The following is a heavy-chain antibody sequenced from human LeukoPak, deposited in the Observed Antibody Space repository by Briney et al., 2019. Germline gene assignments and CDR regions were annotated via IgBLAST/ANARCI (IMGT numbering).Heavy chain of an antibody. CDR2: ISSSGSTI. Sequence: GGSLRLSCAASGFTFSSYEMNWVRQAPGKGLEWVSYISSSGSTIYYADSVKGRFTISRDNAKTSLYLQMNSLRAEDTAVYYCAPFMGLRLYWGQGTLVTVSS. D-gene: IGHD3-16*01. V-gene: IGHV3-48*03. J-gene: IGHJ4*02. CDR3: APFMGLRLY. CDR1: GFTFSSYE.